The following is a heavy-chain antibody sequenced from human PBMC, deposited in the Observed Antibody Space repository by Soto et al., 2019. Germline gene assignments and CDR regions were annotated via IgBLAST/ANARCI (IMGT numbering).Heavy chain of an antibody. CDR3: ARDPYYDYIWGSYRGGFWFDP. V-gene: IGHV1-18*01. CDR1: GYTFTSYG. Sequence: QVPLVQSGAEVKKPGASVKVSCKASGYTFTSYGISWVRQAPGQGLEWMGWISAYNGNTNYAQKLQGRVTMTTDTPTSTAYMELRSLRSDDTAVYYCARDPYYDYIWGSYRGGFWFDPWGQGTLVTVSS. CDR2: ISAYNGNT. J-gene: IGHJ5*02. D-gene: IGHD3-16*02.